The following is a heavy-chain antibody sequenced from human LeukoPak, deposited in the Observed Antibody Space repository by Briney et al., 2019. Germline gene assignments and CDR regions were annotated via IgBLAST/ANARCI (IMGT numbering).Heavy chain of an antibody. V-gene: IGHV4-38-2*01. J-gene: IGHJ4*02. Sequence: SETLSLTCAVSGYSISSGYYWGWIRQPPGKGLEWIGSIYHSGSTYHNPSLKSRVTISVDTSKNQFSLKLSSVTAADTAVYYCASLDHYYDSSGQFDYWGQGTLVTASS. CDR1: GYSISSGYY. CDR2: IYHSGST. CDR3: ASLDHYYDSSGQFDY. D-gene: IGHD3-22*01.